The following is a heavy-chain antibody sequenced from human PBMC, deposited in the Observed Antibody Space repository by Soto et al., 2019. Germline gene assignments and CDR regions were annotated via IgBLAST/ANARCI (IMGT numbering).Heavy chain of an antibody. V-gene: IGHV1-69*01. Sequence: QVQLVQSGAEVKKPGSSVKVSCKASGGTFSSYAISWVRQAPGQGLEWMVGIIPIYGTANYAQKFQGRVTITRDESTTTAYMELSSLRSEDTAVYYCARADFVVVVAYYYYGMDVWGQGTTVTVSS. CDR2: IIPIYGTA. CDR3: ARADFVVVVAYYYYGMDV. J-gene: IGHJ6*02. D-gene: IGHD2-15*01. CDR1: GGTFSSYA.